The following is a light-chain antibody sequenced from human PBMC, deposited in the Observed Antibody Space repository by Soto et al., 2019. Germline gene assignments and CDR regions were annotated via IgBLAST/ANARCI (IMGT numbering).Light chain of an antibody. Sequence: EIVMTQSPATLSVSPGERATLSCRASQSVSSNLAWYQQKPCQPPRLLIYGASSRATGIPDRFSGSGSGTDFTLTISRLEPEDFAVYYCQQFGASLTWTFGQGTKVDIK. J-gene: IGKJ1*01. V-gene: IGKV3-20*01. CDR1: QSVSSN. CDR2: GAS. CDR3: QQFGASLTWT.